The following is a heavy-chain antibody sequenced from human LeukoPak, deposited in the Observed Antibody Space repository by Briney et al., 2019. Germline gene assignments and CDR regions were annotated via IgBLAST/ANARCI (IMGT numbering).Heavy chain of an antibody. V-gene: IGHV4-34*01. CDR3: ARRGAAGKESAAVEQ. D-gene: IGHD6-13*01. CDR1: GGSFSGYY. Sequence: SETLSLTCAVYGGSFSGYYWSWIRQPPGKGLEWIGEISHSGSTNYNPSLKSRVTISVDTSKNQFSLKLSSVTAADTAVYYCARRGAAGKESAAVEQWGQGTLVTVSS. CDR2: ISHSGST. J-gene: IGHJ4*02.